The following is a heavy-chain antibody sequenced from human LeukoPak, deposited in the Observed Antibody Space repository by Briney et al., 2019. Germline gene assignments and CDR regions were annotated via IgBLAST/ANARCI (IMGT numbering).Heavy chain of an antibody. D-gene: IGHD3-22*01. CDR3: ARDKGYYDSSGYYVY. V-gene: IGHV3-21*01. CDR2: ISSSSSYI. CDR1: GFTFSSYS. Sequence: GGSLRLSCAASGFTFSSYSMNWVRQAPGKGLEWVSSISSSSSYIYYADSVKGRFTISRDNDKNSLYLQMNSLRAEDTAVYYCARDKGYYDSSGYYVYWGQGTLVTVSS. J-gene: IGHJ4*02.